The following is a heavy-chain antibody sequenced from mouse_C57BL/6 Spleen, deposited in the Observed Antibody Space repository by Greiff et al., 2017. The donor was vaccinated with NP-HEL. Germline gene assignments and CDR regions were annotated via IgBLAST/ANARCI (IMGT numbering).Heavy chain of an antibody. D-gene: IGHD1-1*01. CDR2: IDPENGDT. Sequence: DVKLVESGAELVRPGASVKLSCTASGFNIKDDYMHWVKQRPEQGLEWIGWIDPENGDTEYASKFQGKATITADTSSNTAYLQLSSLTSEDTAVYYCTIITTVVAYYAMDYWGQGTSVTVSS. V-gene: IGHV14-4*01. CDR1: GFNIKDDY. J-gene: IGHJ4*01. CDR3: TIITTVVAYYAMDY.